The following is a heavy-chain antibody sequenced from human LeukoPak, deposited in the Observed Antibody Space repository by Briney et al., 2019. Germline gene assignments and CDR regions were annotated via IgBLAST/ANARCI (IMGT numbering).Heavy chain of an antibody. D-gene: IGHD3-10*01. Sequence: ASVKVSCKVSGYTLTELSMHWVRQAPGKGLEWMGGFDPEDGETIYAQKFQGRVTMTEDTSTDTAYMELSSLRSEDTAVYYCATDPKPYYGRVNWGQGTLVTVSS. CDR3: ATDPKPYYGRVN. J-gene: IGHJ4*02. CDR1: GYTLTELS. CDR2: FDPEDGET. V-gene: IGHV1-24*01.